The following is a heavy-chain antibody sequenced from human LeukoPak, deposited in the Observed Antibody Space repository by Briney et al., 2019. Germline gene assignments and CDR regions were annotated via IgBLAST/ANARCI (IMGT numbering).Heavy chain of an antibody. CDR2: INPNSGGT. D-gene: IGHD3-22*01. V-gene: IGHV1-2*02. CDR1: GYTFTGYY. Sequence: GASVKVSCKASGYTFTGYYMHWVRQAPGQGLEWMGWINPNSGGTNYAQKFQGRVTMTRDTSISTAYMELSRLRSDDTAVYYCARDHYYDSSGYPYYFDYWGQGTLVTVSS. CDR3: ARDHYYDSSGYPYYFDY. J-gene: IGHJ4*02.